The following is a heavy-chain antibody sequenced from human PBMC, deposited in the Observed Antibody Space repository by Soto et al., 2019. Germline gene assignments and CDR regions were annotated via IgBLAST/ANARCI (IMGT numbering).Heavy chain of an antibody. J-gene: IGHJ3*02. CDR1: GFTFSSYW. CDR3: ARDTSRDAFDI. Sequence: GESLKISCAASGFTFSSYWMSWVRQAPGKGLEWVANIKQDGSEKYYVDSVKGRFTISRDNAKNSLYLQMNSLRAEDTAVYYCARDTSRDAFDIWGQGTMVTVSS. V-gene: IGHV3-7*05. D-gene: IGHD2-2*01. CDR2: IKQDGSEK.